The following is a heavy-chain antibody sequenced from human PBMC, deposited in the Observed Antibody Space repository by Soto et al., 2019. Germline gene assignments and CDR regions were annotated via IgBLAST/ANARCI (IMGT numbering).Heavy chain of an antibody. J-gene: IGHJ5*02. V-gene: IGHV1-3*01. Sequence: QVQLVQSGAEVRKPGASVKISCKASGYIFTSYAIHWLRQAPGQRLEWMGWINGGAGDTRYSVNFQGIVTFTRDTAATTAFMDLSSLSSADTAIYYCARSPSRMAAETQLDPWGQGTLVSVSS. CDR3: ARSPSRMAAETQLDP. D-gene: IGHD6-6*01. CDR1: GYIFTSYA. CDR2: INGGAGDT.